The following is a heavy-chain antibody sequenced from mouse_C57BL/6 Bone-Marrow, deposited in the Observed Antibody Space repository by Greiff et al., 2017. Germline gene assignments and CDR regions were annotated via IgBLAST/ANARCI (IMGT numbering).Heavy chain of an antibody. V-gene: IGHV14-3*01. D-gene: IGHD3-2*02. J-gene: IGHJ3*01. CDR3: ASHKGSSGYVRFAY. CDR1: GFNIKNTY. Sequence: VQLQQSVAELVRPGASVKLSCTASGFNIKNTYLHWVKQRPEQGLEWIGRIDPANGNTKYAPKFQGKATITADTSSNTAYLQLSSLTSENTAIDYCASHKGSSGYVRFAYWGQGTLVTVSA. CDR2: IDPANGNT.